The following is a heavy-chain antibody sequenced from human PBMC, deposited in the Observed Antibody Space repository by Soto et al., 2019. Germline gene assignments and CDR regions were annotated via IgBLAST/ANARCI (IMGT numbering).Heavy chain of an antibody. V-gene: IGHV3-9*01. J-gene: IGHJ3*02. CDR3: AKGGTSGIAAAGTWGSSGYYAFDI. Sequence: GGSLRLSCAASGFTFDDYAMHWVRQAPGKGLEWVSGISWNSGSIGYADSVKGRFTISRDNAKNSLYLQMNSLRAEDTALYYCAKGGTSGIAAAGTWGSSGYYAFDIWGQGTMVTVSS. CDR1: GFTFDDYA. CDR2: ISWNSGSI. D-gene: IGHD6-13*01.